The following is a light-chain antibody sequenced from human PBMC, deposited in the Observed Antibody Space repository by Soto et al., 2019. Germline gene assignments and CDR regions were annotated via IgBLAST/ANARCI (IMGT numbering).Light chain of an antibody. CDR2: EVS. V-gene: IGLV2-14*01. Sequence: QSVLTQPASVSGSPGQSITISCTGTRSDVGGYNYVSWYQQHPGKAPKLIIYEVSNRPSGVSNRFSGSKSGNTASLTISGLQAEDEADYYCSSYTSTDTLVVFGTGTKGTVL. J-gene: IGLJ1*01. CDR1: RSDVGGYNY. CDR3: SSYTSTDTLVV.